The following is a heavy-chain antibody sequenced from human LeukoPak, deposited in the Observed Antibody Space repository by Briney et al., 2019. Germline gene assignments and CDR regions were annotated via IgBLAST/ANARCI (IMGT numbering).Heavy chain of an antibody. CDR1: GGSISSYY. CDR3: ARHGTYCSGGSCYDY. D-gene: IGHD2-15*01. Sequence: SETLSLTCTVSGGSISSYYWSWIRQPAGKGLEWIGYIYYSGSTNYNPSLKSRVTISVDTPKNQFSLKLSSVTAADTAVYYCARHGTYCSGGSCYDYWGQGTLVTVSS. CDR2: IYYSGST. V-gene: IGHV4-59*08. J-gene: IGHJ4*02.